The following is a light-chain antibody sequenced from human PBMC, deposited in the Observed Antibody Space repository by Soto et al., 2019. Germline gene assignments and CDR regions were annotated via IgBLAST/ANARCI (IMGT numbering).Light chain of an antibody. Sequence: DIQMTQSPSSLSASVRERVTIACRASQSITNNLNWYQQKPGKAPKLLIYAASSLQSGVPSRFSGSGSGTDFTFTISSLQPEDVATYYCQEYNSVPLTFGGGTKVDI. CDR1: QSITNN. V-gene: IGKV1-39*01. J-gene: IGKJ4*01. CDR3: QEYNSVPLT. CDR2: AAS.